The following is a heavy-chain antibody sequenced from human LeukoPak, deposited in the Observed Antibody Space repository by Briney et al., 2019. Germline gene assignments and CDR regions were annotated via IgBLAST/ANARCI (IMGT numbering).Heavy chain of an antibody. V-gene: IGHV3-23*01. D-gene: IGHD3-22*01. Sequence: GGSLRLSCAASGFTFSRYAMSWVSQAPGKGMEWVSAIRGSGRCTYYPDSLNGPFTISRDSSKNTLYLQMNSLRAEDTAVYYCAKVPRVVVVIRGYPDYWGQGTLVTVSS. CDR3: AKVPRVVVVIRGYPDY. J-gene: IGHJ4*02. CDR2: IRGSGRCT. CDR1: GFTFSRYA.